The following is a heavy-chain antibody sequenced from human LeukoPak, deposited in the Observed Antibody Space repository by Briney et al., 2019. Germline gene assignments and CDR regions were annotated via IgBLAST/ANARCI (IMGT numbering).Heavy chain of an antibody. CDR3: TTYILLLRFGEGTDY. CDR2: IKSTTDGGTT. Sequence: GGSLRLSCAASGFTFSNAWMNWVRQAPGKGLEWVGRIKSTTDGGTTEYTSPVKGRFTISRDDSKNTLYLQMNSLKTEDTAAYYCTTYILLLRFGEGTDYWGQGTLVTVSS. CDR1: GFTFSNAW. D-gene: IGHD3-10*01. J-gene: IGHJ4*02. V-gene: IGHV3-15*01.